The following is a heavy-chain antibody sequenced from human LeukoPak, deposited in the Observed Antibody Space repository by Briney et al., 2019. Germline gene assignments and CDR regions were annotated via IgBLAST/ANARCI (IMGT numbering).Heavy chain of an antibody. CDR2: ISGSGGST. J-gene: IGHJ4*02. V-gene: IGHV3-23*01. CDR3: AKSTGYSSSSYFDY. Sequence: GGSLRLSCAASGFTFSSYAMSWVRQAPGKGLEWVSAISGSGGSTYYADSVKGRFTISRDNSTNTLYLQMNSLRAEDTAVYYCAKSTGYSSSSYFDYWGQGTLVTVPS. D-gene: IGHD6-13*01. CDR1: GFTFSSYA.